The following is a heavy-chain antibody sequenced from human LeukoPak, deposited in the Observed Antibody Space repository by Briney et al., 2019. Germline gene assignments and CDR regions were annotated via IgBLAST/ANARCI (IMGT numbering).Heavy chain of an antibody. Sequence: GGSLRLSCAASGFTFSSYAMSWVRQAPGKGLEWVSAISGSGGSTYYADSVKGRFTISRGNSKNTLYLQMNSLRAEDTAVYYCAKDLRYCSSTSCLRLYYYYGMDVWGKGTTVTVSS. CDR1: GFTFSSYA. CDR2: ISGSGGST. D-gene: IGHD2-2*01. J-gene: IGHJ6*04. V-gene: IGHV3-23*01. CDR3: AKDLRYCSSTSCLRLYYYYGMDV.